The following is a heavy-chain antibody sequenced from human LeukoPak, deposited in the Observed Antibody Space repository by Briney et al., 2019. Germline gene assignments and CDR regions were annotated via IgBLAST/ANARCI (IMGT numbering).Heavy chain of an antibody. V-gene: IGHV3-48*02. Sequence: GGSLRLSCVTTGFTFSDYSMNWVRQAPGKGLEWISYITASSDNINYADSVRGRFTISRDNAKNSLYLQMNSLRDDDTAVYYCARGGHRSAWLIDYWGQGTLVTVSS. CDR1: GFTFSDYS. J-gene: IGHJ4*02. CDR3: ARGGHRSAWLIDY. CDR2: ITASSDNI. D-gene: IGHD3-3*01.